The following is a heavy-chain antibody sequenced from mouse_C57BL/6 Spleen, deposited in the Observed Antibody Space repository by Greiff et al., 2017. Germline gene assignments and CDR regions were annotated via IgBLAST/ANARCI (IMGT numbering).Heavy chain of an antibody. CDR2: INPNNGGT. J-gene: IGHJ2*01. CDR1: GYTFTDYY. CDR3: ARDYYGSLSYFDY. V-gene: IGHV1-26*01. Sequence: EVQLQQSGPELVKPGASVKISCKASGYTFTDYYMNWVKQSHGKSLEWIGDINPNNGGTSYNQKFKGKATLTVDKSSSTAYMELRSLTSEDSAVYYCARDYYGSLSYFDYWGQGTTLTVSS. D-gene: IGHD1-1*01.